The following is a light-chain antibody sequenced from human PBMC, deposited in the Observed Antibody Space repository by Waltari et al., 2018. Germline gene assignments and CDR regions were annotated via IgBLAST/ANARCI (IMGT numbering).Light chain of an antibody. J-gene: IGLJ3*02. CDR3: YSTDTSGNHRV. CDR1: ALPKKY. V-gene: IGLV3-10*01. CDR2: DAS. Sequence: SYELTQPPSVSVSPGQTARITCSGDALPKKYAFWYQQESGQAPVLVIYDASKRPSGIPERFSGSSSGTLATLTISGAQVEDEADYYCYSTDTSGNHRVFGGGTKLTVL.